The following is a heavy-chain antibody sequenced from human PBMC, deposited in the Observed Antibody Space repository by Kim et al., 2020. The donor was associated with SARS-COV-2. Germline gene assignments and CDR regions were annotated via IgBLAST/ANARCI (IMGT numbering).Heavy chain of an antibody. V-gene: IGHV3-21*01. J-gene: IGHJ4*02. CDR3: ARGPYVPLGYDFWSGYQYYFDY. CDR1: GFTFSSYS. Sequence: GGSLRLSCAASGFTFSSYSMNWVRQAPGKGLEWVSSISSSSSYIYYADSVKGRFTISRDNAKNSLYLQMNSLRAEDTAVYYCARGPYVPLGYDFWSGYQYYFDYWGQGTLVTVSS. CDR2: ISSSSSYI. D-gene: IGHD3-3*01.